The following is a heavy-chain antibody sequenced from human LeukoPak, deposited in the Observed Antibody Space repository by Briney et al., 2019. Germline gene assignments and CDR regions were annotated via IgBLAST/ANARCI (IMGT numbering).Heavy chain of an antibody. CDR1: GGTYSKYF. D-gene: IGHD2-21*02. CDR3: ARERQDTVIHSGAFDI. Sequence: GWSLRLACPASGGTYSKYFMHWLGPAPGKGLEWLADIASDGSHTFYVESVKWRFTISRDNSKNTLYLQMNSLGPEDTAVYFCARERQDTVIHSGAFDIWGQGTMVTVSS. V-gene: IGHV3-30-3*01. J-gene: IGHJ3*02. CDR2: IASDGSHT.